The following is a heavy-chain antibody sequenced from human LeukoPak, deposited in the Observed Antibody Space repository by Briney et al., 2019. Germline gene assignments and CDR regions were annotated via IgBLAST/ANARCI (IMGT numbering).Heavy chain of an antibody. CDR3: ARTQGLYGAADY. CDR1: GYTFSDLW. Sequence: HRESLKISCQASGYTFSDLWSGWVRQMPGQGLEWMGSVYPADSDTRYSPSFEGHVTLSADKSTNTAFLQWNSLQSSDSGIYFCARTQGLYGAADYWGQGTLV. CDR2: VYPADSDT. J-gene: IGHJ4*02. V-gene: IGHV5-51*02. D-gene: IGHD2-2*02.